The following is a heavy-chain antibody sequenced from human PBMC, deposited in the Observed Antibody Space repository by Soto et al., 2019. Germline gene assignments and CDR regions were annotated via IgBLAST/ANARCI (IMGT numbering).Heavy chain of an antibody. J-gene: IGHJ6*02. V-gene: IGHV6-1*01. CDR1: GDSVSSNSAA. D-gene: IGHD6-19*01. Sequence: PSQTLTLTSAISGDSVSSNSAAWNWIRQSPSGGLEWLGRTYYRSKWYNDYAVSVKSRITINPDTSKNQFSLQLNSVTPEDTAVYYCARAHSSGWRGSYCGKDVWGQGTTVTVSS. CDR2: TYYRSKWYN. CDR3: ARAHSSGWRGSYCGKDV.